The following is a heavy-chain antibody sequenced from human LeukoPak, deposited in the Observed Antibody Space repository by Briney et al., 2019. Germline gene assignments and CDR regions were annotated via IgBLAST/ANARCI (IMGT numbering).Heavy chain of an antibody. CDR2: IIPILNIA. CDR1: GGTFNSYA. CDR3: ANLGAAAGTSEFDN. D-gene: IGHD6-13*01. Sequence: ASVKVSCKASGGTFNSYAISWVRQAPGQGLEWMGRIIPILNIANYAQKFQDRVTITADKSTSIAYMELSSLRSEDTAVYYCANLGAAAGTSEFDNWGQGTLVTVSS. J-gene: IGHJ4*02. V-gene: IGHV1-69*04.